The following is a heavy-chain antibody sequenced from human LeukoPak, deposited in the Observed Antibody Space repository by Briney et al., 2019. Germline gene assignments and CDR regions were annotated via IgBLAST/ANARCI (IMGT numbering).Heavy chain of an antibody. Sequence: SETLSLTCDVYGESLNNCYWSWIRQPPGKGLEWIGEVNHSGVTKYHPSLKSRVTISLDTSKNQFSLKLTSVTAADTAVFYCARGVHYDNSGYYHRGFDSWGQGTLVTVSS. J-gene: IGHJ4*02. CDR1: GESLNNCY. CDR2: VNHSGVT. D-gene: IGHD3-22*01. CDR3: ARGVHYDNSGYYHRGFDS. V-gene: IGHV4-34*01.